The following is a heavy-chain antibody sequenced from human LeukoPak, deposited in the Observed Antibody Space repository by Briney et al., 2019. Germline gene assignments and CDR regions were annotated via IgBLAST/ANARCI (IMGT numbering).Heavy chain of an antibody. Sequence: KSSQTLSLTCTVSGGSISSGGYYWSWIRQHPGKGLEWIGYIYYSGSTYYNPSLKSRVTISVDTSKNQFSLKLSSVTAADTAVYYCARVPVTWIQLWFQVPYYFDYWGQGTLATVSS. CDR1: GGSISSGGYY. D-gene: IGHD5-18*01. V-gene: IGHV4-31*03. CDR2: IYYSGST. J-gene: IGHJ4*02. CDR3: ARVPVTWIQLWFQVPYYFDY.